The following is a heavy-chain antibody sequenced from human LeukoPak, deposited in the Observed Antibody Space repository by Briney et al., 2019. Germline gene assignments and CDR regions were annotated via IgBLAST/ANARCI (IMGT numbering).Heavy chain of an antibody. V-gene: IGHV3-20*04. D-gene: IGHD4-17*01. J-gene: IGHJ6*03. CDR1: RFTFSSYA. CDR2: INWNGGST. CDR3: ARAGATVTTGYYYYYMDV. Sequence: GGSLRLSCAASRFTFSSYAMSWVRQAPGKGLEWVSGINWNGGSTGYADSVKGRFTISRDNAKNSLYLQMNSLRAEDTAVYYCARAGATVTTGYYYYYMDVWGKGTTVTVSS.